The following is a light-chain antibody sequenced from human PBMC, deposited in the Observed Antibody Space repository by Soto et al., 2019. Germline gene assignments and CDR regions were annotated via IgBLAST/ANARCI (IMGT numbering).Light chain of an antibody. J-gene: IGLJ2*01. CDR1: SSNIGSNT. CDR2: SNN. V-gene: IGLV1-44*01. Sequence: QSVLTQPPSASGTPGQRVTISCSGSSSNIGSNTVNWYQQLPGRAPKLLIYSNNQRPSGVPGRFSGSKSGTSASLAISGLQSEDEADYYCAAWDDSLNGHVFGGRTKLTVL. CDR3: AAWDDSLNGHV.